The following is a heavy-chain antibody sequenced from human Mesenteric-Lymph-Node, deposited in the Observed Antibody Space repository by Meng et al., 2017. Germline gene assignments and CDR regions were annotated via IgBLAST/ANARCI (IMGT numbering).Heavy chain of an antibody. Sequence: ASVKVSCKASGYTFTSYYMHWVRQAPGQGLEWMGIINPSGGSTSYAQKFQGRVTMTRDTSTSTVYMELSSLRSEDTAVYYCARRYYDSSGYYYRGDRDAFDIWGQGTMVTVSS. CDR2: INPSGGST. CDR3: ARRYYDSSGYYYRGDRDAFDI. CDR1: GYTFTSYY. J-gene: IGHJ3*02. D-gene: IGHD3-22*01. V-gene: IGHV1-46*01.